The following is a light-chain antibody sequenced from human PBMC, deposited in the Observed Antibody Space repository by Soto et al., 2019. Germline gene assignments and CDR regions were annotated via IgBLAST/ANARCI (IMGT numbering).Light chain of an antibody. CDR3: QQYEAVVT. CDR2: GAS. V-gene: IGKV3-20*01. J-gene: IGKJ1*01. CDR1: QSLTNNY. Sequence: EIVLTQSPGTLSLSPGERATLSCRASQSLTNNYFAWYQQKPGRALRLLIDGASTRATGIPDRFSGSGSGIAFTLTISRLEPEDVAVYYCQQYEAVVTFGQGTKVEI.